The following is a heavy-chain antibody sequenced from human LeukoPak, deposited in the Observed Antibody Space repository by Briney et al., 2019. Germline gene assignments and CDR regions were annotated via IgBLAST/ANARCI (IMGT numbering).Heavy chain of an antibody. CDR2: IKSKTDGGTT. D-gene: IGHD2-2*01. V-gene: IGHV3-15*01. J-gene: IGHJ5*02. CDR1: GFTFSNAR. Sequence: GGSLRLSCAASGFTFSNARMSWVRQAPGKGLEWVGRIKSKTDGGTTDYAAPVKGRFTISRDDSKNTLYLQMNSLKTEDTAVYYCTTQVPRDIVVVPALSRGWFDPWGQGTLVTVSS. CDR3: TTQVPRDIVVVPALSRGWFDP.